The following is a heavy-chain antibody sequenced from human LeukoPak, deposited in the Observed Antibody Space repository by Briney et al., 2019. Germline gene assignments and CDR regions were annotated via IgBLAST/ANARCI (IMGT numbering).Heavy chain of an antibody. J-gene: IGHJ4*02. V-gene: IGHV3-30*18. CDR1: GFTFSTYG. CDR2: LSYDGSNK. Sequence: PGRSLRLSCAASGFTFSTYGMNWVRQAPGKGLEWVAVLSYDGSNKHYADTVKGRFTISRDNSKNTLYLQMNSLRAEDTAVYYCAKETIYGAGSYCDYWGQGTLVTVSS. D-gene: IGHD3-10*01. CDR3: AKETIYGAGSYCDY.